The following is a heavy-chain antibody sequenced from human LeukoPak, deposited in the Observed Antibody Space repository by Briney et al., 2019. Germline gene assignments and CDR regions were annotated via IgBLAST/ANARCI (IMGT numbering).Heavy chain of an antibody. CDR2: IIPILGIA. V-gene: IGHV1-69*04. D-gene: IGHD2-2*01. Sequence: SVKISCKASGGTFSSYAISWVRQAPGQGLEWMGRIIPILGIANYAQKFQGRATITADKSTSTAYMELSSLRSEDTAVYYCAREVAVVPAAYYFDYWGQGTLVTVSS. CDR3: AREVAVVPAAYYFDY. CDR1: GGTFSSYA. J-gene: IGHJ4*02.